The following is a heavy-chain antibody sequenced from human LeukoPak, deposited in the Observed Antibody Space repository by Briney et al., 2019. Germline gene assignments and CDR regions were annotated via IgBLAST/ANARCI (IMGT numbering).Heavy chain of an antibody. D-gene: IGHD3-22*01. CDR1: GFTFSSYA. CDR2: ISGSGGST. J-gene: IGHJ4*02. V-gene: IGHV3-23*01. CDR3: ARDEAEYYYDSSGPLDY. Sequence: PGGSLRLSCAASGFTFSSYAMSWVRQAPGKGLEWVSAISGSGGSTYYADSVKGRFTISRDNSKNTLYLQMNSLRAEDTAVYYCARDEAEYYYDSSGPLDYWGQGTLVTVSS.